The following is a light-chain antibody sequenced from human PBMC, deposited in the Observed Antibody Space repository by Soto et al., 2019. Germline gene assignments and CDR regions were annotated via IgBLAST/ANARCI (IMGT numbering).Light chain of an antibody. CDR3: QSYDSSLSGSIV. V-gene: IGLV1-40*01. Sequence: SVLTQPPSVSGAPGQRVTISCTGSRSNIGAGYDVHWYQQVPATAPKLLIYRDTTRPSGVPDRFSGSKSGTSASLAITGLLAEDEADYYCQSYDSSLSGSIVFGAGTKVNVL. CDR1: RSNIGAGYD. CDR2: RDT. J-gene: IGLJ1*01.